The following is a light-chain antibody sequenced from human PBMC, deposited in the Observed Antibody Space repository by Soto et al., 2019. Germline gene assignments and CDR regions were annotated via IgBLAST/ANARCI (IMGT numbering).Light chain of an antibody. V-gene: IGKV3-11*01. J-gene: IGKJ4*01. CDR2: DAS. CDR3: QQRSNWPPLT. CDR1: QSVSTY. Sequence: EIVLTQSPATLSLSPGERATLSCRASQSVSTYLAWNQQKPGQAPRLLIYDASNRATGIPTRFSGSGSGTDFTLTISNLEPEDFAVYYCQQRSNWPPLTFGGGTKVEIK.